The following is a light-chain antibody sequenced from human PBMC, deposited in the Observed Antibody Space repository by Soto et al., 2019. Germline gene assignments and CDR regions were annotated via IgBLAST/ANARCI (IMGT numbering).Light chain of an antibody. CDR2: GAS. Sequence: ESVLTQSPGTLSLSPGERATLSCRASQSVSSNYLAWYQQKPGQAPRLLIDGASTRASGIPDRFSGSGSGTDFTLTISRLEPEDSAVYYCQQYGSSPTWTFGQGTKVDIK. CDR1: QSVSSNY. CDR3: QQYGSSPTWT. V-gene: IGKV3-20*01. J-gene: IGKJ1*01.